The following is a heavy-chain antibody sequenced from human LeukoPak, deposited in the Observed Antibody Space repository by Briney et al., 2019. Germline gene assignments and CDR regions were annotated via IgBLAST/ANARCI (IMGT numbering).Heavy chain of an antibody. J-gene: IGHJ4*02. CDR2: ISSSSTI. V-gene: IGHV3-48*01. Sequence: GGSLRLSCAASGFTFSSYSMNWVRQAPGKGLEWVSYISSSSTIYYADSVKGRFTISRDNAKNSLYLQMNSLRAEDTAVYYCAREPPVYGDLGIDYWGQGTLVTVSS. CDR1: GFTFSSYS. D-gene: IGHD4-17*01. CDR3: AREPPVYGDLGIDY.